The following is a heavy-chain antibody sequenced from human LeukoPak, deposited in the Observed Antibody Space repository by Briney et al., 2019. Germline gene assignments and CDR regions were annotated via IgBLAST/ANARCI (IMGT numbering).Heavy chain of an antibody. D-gene: IGHD2-15*01. J-gene: IGHJ4*02. CDR3: ARDKKVVVAATVFDY. CDR2: IKQDGSEK. Sequence: TGGSLRLSCAASGFTFSSYWMSWVRQAPGKGLEWVANIKQDGSEKYYVDSVKGRFTISRDNAKNSLYLQMNSLRAEDTAVYYCARDKKVVVAATVFDYWGKGTLVTVSS. CDR1: GFTFSSYW. V-gene: IGHV3-7*01.